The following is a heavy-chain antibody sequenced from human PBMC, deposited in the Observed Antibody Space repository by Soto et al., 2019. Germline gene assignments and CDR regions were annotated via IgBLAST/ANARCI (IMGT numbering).Heavy chain of an antibody. CDR3: AREPPETPPDD. CDR1: GYTFSDYG. Sequence: ASVKVSCKTSGYTFSDYGISWVLQAPGEGLEWMGWISAKNGNTNFAQKFRGRVSMTTDTSTSTVYMELRSLNPDDTAVYYCAREPPETPPDDWGQGTLVTVSS. J-gene: IGHJ4*02. V-gene: IGHV1-18*01. CDR2: ISAKNGNT.